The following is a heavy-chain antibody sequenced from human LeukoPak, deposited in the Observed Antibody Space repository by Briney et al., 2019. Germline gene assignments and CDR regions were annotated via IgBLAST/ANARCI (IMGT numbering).Heavy chain of an antibody. Sequence: PGGSLRLSCAASGFTFDDYSMSWVRQAPGKGLEWVSGINWNGGSTGYADSVKGRFTISRDNAKNSLYLQMNSLRAEDTALYYCARRGIMITFGGVISRNYFDYWGQGTLVTVSS. J-gene: IGHJ4*02. D-gene: IGHD3-16*02. CDR1: GFTFDDYS. V-gene: IGHV3-20*04. CDR3: ARRGIMITFGGVISRNYFDY. CDR2: INWNGGST.